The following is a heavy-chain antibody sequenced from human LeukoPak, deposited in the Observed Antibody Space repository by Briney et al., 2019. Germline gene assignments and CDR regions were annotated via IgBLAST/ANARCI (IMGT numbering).Heavy chain of an antibody. J-gene: IGHJ5*02. CDR1: GYTFTSYG. CDR2: ISAYNGNT. V-gene: IGHV1-18*01. Sequence: ASVKVSCKASGYTFTSYGISWVRQAPGQGLEWMGWISAYNGNTNYAQKLQGRVTMTTDTSTSTAYMELRSLRSDDTAVYYCARVIRYGYVVNNWFDPWGQGTLVTVSS. CDR3: ARVIRYGYVVNNWFDP. D-gene: IGHD5-12*01.